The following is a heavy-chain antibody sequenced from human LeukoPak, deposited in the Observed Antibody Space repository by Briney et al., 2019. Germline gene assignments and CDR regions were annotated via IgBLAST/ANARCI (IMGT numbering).Heavy chain of an antibody. CDR3: ARPATAMVPYFDY. V-gene: IGHV4-31*03. CDR1: GGSISSGGHY. CDR2: IYYSGST. J-gene: IGHJ4*02. Sequence: SETLSLTCTVSGGSISSGGHYWSWIRQHPGKGLEWIGYIYYSGSTYYNPSLKSRVTISVDTSKNQFSLKLSSVTAADTAVYYCARPATAMVPYFDYWGQGALVTVSS. D-gene: IGHD5-18*01.